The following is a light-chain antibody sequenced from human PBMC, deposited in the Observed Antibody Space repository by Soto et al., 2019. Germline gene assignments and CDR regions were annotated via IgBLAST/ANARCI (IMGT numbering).Light chain of an antibody. Sequence: DIQMTQSPSSLSASVGDRVTITCRASQGISTYLAWYQQKPGKVPKLLIYAASTLQSGVPSRFSGSGSGTEFTLTISSLQPEDVATYDCQKYNSAPLTVGGGTKVDIK. CDR2: AAS. J-gene: IGKJ4*01. CDR3: QKYNSAPLT. V-gene: IGKV1-27*01. CDR1: QGISTY.